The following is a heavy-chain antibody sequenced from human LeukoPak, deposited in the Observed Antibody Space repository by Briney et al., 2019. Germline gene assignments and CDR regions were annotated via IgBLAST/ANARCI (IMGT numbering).Heavy chain of an antibody. CDR3: ARESYSSSWPNWFDP. CDR1: GGSFSGYY. D-gene: IGHD6-13*01. Sequence: KPSEALSLTCAVYGGSFSGYYWSWIRQPPGKGLEWIGEINHSGSTNYNPSLKSRVTISVDTSKNQFSLKLSSVTAADTAVYYCARESYSSSWPNWFDPWGQGTLVTVSS. J-gene: IGHJ5*02. V-gene: IGHV4-34*01. CDR2: INHSGST.